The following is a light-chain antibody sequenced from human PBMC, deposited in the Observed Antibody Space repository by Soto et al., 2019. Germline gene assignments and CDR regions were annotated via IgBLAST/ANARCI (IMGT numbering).Light chain of an antibody. Sequence: DIQITQSPSTLSASVVDRVTITCRASQSISSWLAWYQQKPGKAPKLLIFAASNLQSGVPSRFSGSGSGTDFTLTISRLQPEDFATYYCLQLYNFSWTFGQGTKVDIK. J-gene: IGKJ1*01. CDR2: AAS. CDR1: QSISSW. CDR3: LQLYNFSWT. V-gene: IGKV1-5*01.